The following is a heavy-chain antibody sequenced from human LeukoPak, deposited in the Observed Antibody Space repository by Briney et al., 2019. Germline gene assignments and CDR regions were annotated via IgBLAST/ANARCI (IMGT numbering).Heavy chain of an antibody. V-gene: IGHV3-23*01. CDR1: GITLSNYG. D-gene: IGHD3-22*01. Sequence: RPGGSLRLSCAVSGITLSNYGMSWVRQAPGKGLEWVAGISDSGGRTNYADSVKGRFTISRDNPKNTLYLQMNSLRAEDTAVYFCAKRGAVIRVILVGFHKEAYYFDSWGQGALVTVSS. J-gene: IGHJ4*02. CDR3: AKRGAVIRVILVGFHKEAYYFDS. CDR2: ISDSGGRT.